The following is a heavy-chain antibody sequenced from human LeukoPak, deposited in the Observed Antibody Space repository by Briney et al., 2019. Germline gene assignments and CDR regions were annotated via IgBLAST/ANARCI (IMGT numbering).Heavy chain of an antibody. Sequence: GSLRLSCAASGFTFSNAWMSWVRQAPGKGLEWVGRIKSKTDGGTTDYAAPVKGRFTISRDDSKDTLYLQMNSLKTEDTAVYYCTTEWELLQYFDYWGQGTLVTVSS. D-gene: IGHD1-26*01. V-gene: IGHV3-15*01. CDR2: IKSKTDGGTT. CDR3: TTEWELLQYFDY. J-gene: IGHJ4*02. CDR1: GFTFSNAW.